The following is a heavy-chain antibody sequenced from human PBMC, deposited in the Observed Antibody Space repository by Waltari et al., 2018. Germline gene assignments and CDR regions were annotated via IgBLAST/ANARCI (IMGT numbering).Heavy chain of an antibody. CDR3: ARGSTYYYDSSGYPRGAFDI. Sequence: QVQLVQSGAEVKKPGASVKVSCKASGYTFTSYAMHWVRQAPGQRLEWMGWINAGNGNTKYSQECQGRVTITRDTSASTAYMELSSLRSEDMAVYYCARGSTYYYDSSGYPRGAFDIWGQGTMVTVSS. V-gene: IGHV1-3*03. CDR2: INAGNGNT. D-gene: IGHD3-22*01. CDR1: GYTFTSYA. J-gene: IGHJ3*02.